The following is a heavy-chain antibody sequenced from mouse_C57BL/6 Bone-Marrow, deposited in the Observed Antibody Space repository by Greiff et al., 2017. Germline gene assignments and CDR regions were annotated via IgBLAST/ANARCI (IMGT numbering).Heavy chain of an antibody. CDR1: GYSITSGYY. CDR3: ARGLDYYYGSSFVRDYFDY. D-gene: IGHD1-1*01. J-gene: IGHJ2*01. CDR2: ISYDGSN. Sequence: EVQVVESGPGLVKPSQSLSLTCSVTGYSITSGYYWNWIRQFPGNKLEWMGYISYDGSNNYNPSLKNRISITRDTSKNQFFLKLNSVTTEDTATYYCARGLDYYYGSSFVRDYFDYWGQGTTLTVSS. V-gene: IGHV3-6*01.